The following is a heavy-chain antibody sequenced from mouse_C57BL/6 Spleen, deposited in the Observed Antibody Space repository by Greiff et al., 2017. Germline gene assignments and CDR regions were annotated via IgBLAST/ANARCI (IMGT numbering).Heavy chain of an antibody. CDR3: ARVHYAWYFDV. Sequence: EVQLQQSGPELVKPGASVKIPCKASGYTFTDYNMDWVKQSHGKSLEWIGDINPNNGGTIYNQKFKGKATLTVDKSSSTAYMELRSLTSEDTAVYYCARVHYAWYFDVWGTGTTVTVSS. CDR2: INPNNGGT. V-gene: IGHV1-18*01. D-gene: IGHD1-1*02. J-gene: IGHJ1*03. CDR1: GYTFTDYN.